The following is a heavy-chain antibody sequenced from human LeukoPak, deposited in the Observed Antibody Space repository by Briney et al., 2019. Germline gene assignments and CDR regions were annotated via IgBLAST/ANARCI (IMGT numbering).Heavy chain of an antibody. V-gene: IGHV3-74*01. CDR2: IASDGSST. Sequence: PGGSLRLSCAASGFTFSSYWMNWVRQAPGKGLVWVSRIASDGSSTTYADSVKGRFSISRDNAKNTLYLQMNSLRAEDTAVYYCAKVRWQQLVDFDYWGQGTLVTVSS. CDR1: GFTFSSYW. D-gene: IGHD6-13*01. CDR3: AKVRWQQLVDFDY. J-gene: IGHJ4*02.